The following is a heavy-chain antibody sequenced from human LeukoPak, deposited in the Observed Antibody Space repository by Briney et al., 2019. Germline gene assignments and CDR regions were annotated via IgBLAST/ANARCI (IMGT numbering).Heavy chain of an antibody. CDR1: GYTFTSYG. Sequence: ASVTVSCKASGYTFTSYGISWVRQAPGQGLEWMGWISAYNGNTNYAQKLQGRVTMTTDTSTSTAYMELRSLRSDDTAVYYCARVPNYAFWSGYHIDYWGQGTLVTVSS. J-gene: IGHJ4*02. CDR2: ISAYNGNT. D-gene: IGHD3-3*01. V-gene: IGHV1-18*01. CDR3: ARVPNYAFWSGYHIDY.